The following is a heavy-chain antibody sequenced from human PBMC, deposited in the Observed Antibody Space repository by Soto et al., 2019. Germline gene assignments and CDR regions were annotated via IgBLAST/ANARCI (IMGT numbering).Heavy chain of an antibody. J-gene: IGHJ4*02. Sequence: EVQVLESGGGLVQPRGSLRLSCAATGFNFSDFAMSWVRQAPGKGLEWVSRIYGGGNGPHYADSVKGRVTISRDNSKNTLYLHMNSLRAEDTAVYYCAKMEGMDPWAYSFDYWGQGTLVTVSS. D-gene: IGHD2-2*03. CDR3: AKMEGMDPWAYSFDY. V-gene: IGHV3-23*01. CDR1: GFNFSDFA. CDR2: IYGGGNGP.